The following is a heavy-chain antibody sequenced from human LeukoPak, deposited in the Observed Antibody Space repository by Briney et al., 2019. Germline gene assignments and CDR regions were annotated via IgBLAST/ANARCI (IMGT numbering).Heavy chain of an antibody. CDR3: ARESPYSLYFDY. D-gene: IGHD2-21*01. CDR1: GYTFTSYG. J-gene: IGHJ4*02. CDR2: ISAYNGNT. Sequence: ASVKVSCKASGYTFTSYGISGVRQAPGQGLEWMGWISAYNGNTYYAQKLQGRVTMTTDTSTSTAYMELRSLRSDDTAVYYCARESPYSLYFDYWGQGTLVTVSS. V-gene: IGHV1-18*01.